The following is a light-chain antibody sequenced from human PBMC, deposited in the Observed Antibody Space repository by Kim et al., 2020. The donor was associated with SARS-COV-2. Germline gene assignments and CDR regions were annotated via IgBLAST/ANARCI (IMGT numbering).Light chain of an antibody. Sequence: EIVLTQSPGTLSLSPGERATLSCRASQIVSSNYLAWYQQKPGQAPRLLIYGASSRATGIPDRISGSGSGTDFTLTIDGLEPEDIAVYYCQQYGSSPMAFGQGTKVDIK. J-gene: IGKJ1*01. CDR3: QQYGSSPMA. CDR2: GAS. V-gene: IGKV3-20*01. CDR1: QIVSSNY.